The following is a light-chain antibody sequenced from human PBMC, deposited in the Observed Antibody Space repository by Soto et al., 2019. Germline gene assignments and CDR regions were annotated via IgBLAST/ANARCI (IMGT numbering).Light chain of an antibody. CDR2: DAS. V-gene: IGKV3-11*01. J-gene: IGKJ5*01. CDR1: HSVNSN. CDR3: QHSSDWPPFT. Sequence: EIVVTQSPASLSLSPGERATLSCRASHSVNSNLAWYQHKPGQAPRLLIYDASNMATGIPARFSGSGSGTAFTVTVSSREPEDFAVYYCQHSSDWPPFTFGQGTRLE.